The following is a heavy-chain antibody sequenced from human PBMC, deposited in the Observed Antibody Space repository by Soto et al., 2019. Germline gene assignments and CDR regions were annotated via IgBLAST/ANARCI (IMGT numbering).Heavy chain of an antibody. V-gene: IGHV3-21*03. CDR2: ISVGSRHI. Sequence: EVQPVESGGGLVRPGGSLRLSCTGSGFTFSDYNINWVRQAPGKGLEWVSSISVGSRHIYQPDSMKGRFTISRDDAKNSVSLQINTLRDEDTAVYYCARSPEVGVRGGYWGQGTLITVSS. CDR1: GFTFSDYN. J-gene: IGHJ4*02. D-gene: IGHD3-16*01. CDR3: ARSPEVGVRGGY.